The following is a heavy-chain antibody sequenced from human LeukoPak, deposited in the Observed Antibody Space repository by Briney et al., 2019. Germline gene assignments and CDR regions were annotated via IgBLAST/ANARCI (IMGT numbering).Heavy chain of an antibody. V-gene: IGHV1-2*02. Sequence: GASVKVSCKASGYTFTGYYMHWVRQAPGQGLEWMGWINPNSGGTNYEQKFQGRVTMTRDTSISTAYMELSRLRSDDTAVYYCARASVVVPAAIVSYWGQGTLVTVSS. CDR1: GYTFTGYY. D-gene: IGHD2-2*01. J-gene: IGHJ4*02. CDR3: ARASVVVPAAIVSY. CDR2: INPNSGGT.